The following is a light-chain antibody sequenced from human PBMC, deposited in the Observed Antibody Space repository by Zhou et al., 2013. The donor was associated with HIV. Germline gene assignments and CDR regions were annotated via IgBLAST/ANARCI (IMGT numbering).Light chain of an antibody. CDR1: QSVSSY. V-gene: IGKV3-11*01. Sequence: EIVLTQSPGTLSLSPGEGATLSCRASQSVSSYLAWYQQKPGQAPRLLIYDVSNRATGIPARFSGSGSGTDFTLTISSLEPEDFAVYYCQQRGNWPRTFGQGTKLEI. CDR2: DVS. J-gene: IGKJ2*01. CDR3: QQRGNWPRT.